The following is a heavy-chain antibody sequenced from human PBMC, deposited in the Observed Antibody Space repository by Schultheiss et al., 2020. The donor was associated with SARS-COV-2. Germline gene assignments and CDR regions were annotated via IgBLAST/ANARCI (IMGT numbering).Heavy chain of an antibody. CDR1: GGSISSGDYY. J-gene: IGHJ4*01. CDR3: ARPGIGWETYYFDL. CDR2: IYYSGST. Sequence: SQTLSLTCTVSGGSISSGDYYWSWIRQPPGKGLEWIGYIYYSGSTYYNPSLKSRVTISVDTSKNQFSLKLTSVTAADTAVYYCARPGIGWETYYFDLWGQGTLVTVSS. D-gene: IGHD6-19*01. V-gene: IGHV4-30-4*01.